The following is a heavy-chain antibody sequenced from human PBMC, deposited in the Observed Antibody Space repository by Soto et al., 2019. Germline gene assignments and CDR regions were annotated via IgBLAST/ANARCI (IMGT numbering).Heavy chain of an antibody. Sequence: ASVKVSCKASGGTFSSYTISWVRQAPGQGLEWMGRIIPILGIANYAQKFQGRVTITADKSTSTAYMELSSLRSEDTAVYYCASDNPPTSRNTAMVYWGQGTLVTVSS. D-gene: IGHD5-18*01. CDR1: GGTFSSYT. V-gene: IGHV1-69*02. CDR3: ASDNPPTSRNTAMVY. CDR2: IIPILGIA. J-gene: IGHJ4*02.